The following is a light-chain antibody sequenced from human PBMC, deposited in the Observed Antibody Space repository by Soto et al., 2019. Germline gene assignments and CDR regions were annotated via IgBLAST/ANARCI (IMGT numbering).Light chain of an antibody. CDR2: DVN. CDR3: TSWTTSSTMI. J-gene: IGLJ2*01. Sequence: QSVLTQPASVPGSPGQSITISCTGTSSDIGAYNFVSWYQQHPVKAPKLMLYDVNILPSGVSNRFTGSKSGNTASLTISGLQAEDEAAYYCTSWTTSSTMIFVAGTKFTVL. CDR1: SSDIGAYNF. V-gene: IGLV2-14*03.